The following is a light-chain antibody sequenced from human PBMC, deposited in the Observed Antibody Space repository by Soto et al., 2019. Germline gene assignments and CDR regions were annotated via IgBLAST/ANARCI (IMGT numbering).Light chain of an antibody. CDR2: GVS. CDR1: QNVRSDY. V-gene: IGKV3-20*01. Sequence: EIVLTQSPATLSLSPGDRATLSCRASQNVRSDYFAWYQQKPGQAPRVIIFGVSTRASATPDRFRGSGCGTYFTLTISRPEPDDFALYYCQQYGNSPLTFGGGTKVDIK. CDR3: QQYGNSPLT. J-gene: IGKJ4*01.